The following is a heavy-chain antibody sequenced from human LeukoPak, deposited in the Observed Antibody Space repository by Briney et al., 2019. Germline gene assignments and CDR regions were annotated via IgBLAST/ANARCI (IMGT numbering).Heavy chain of an antibody. V-gene: IGHV3-21*01. J-gene: IGHJ5*02. CDR1: GFTFSSYS. CDR2: ISSSSSYI. Sequence: GGSLRLSCAASGFTFSSYSMNWVRQAPGKGLEWVSSISSSSSYIYYADSVKGRFTISRDNAKNSPYLQMNSLRAEDTAVYYCARDSKAYSSSWYVDWFDPWGQGTLVTVSS. CDR3: ARDSKAYSSSWYVDWFDP. D-gene: IGHD6-13*01.